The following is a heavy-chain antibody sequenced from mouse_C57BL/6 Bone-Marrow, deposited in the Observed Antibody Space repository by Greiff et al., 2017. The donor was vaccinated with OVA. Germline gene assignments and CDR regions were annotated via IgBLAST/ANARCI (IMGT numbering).Heavy chain of an antibody. D-gene: IGHD2-14*01. V-gene: IGHV3-6*01. J-gene: IGHJ2*01. CDR1: GYSITSGYY. CDR3: ARVYYMYYFDYWGQGTYFDY. CDR2: ISYDGSN. Sequence: EVKLVESGPGLVKPSQSLSLTCSVTGYSITSGYYWNWIRQFPGNKLEWMGYISYDGSNNYNPSLKNRISITRDTSKNQFFLKLNSVTTEDTATYYCARVYYMYYFDYWGQGTYFDYWGQGTTLTVSS.